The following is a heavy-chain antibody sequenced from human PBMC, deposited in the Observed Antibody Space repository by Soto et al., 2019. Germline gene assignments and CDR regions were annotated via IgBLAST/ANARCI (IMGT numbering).Heavy chain of an antibody. CDR3: AKDRGVVAGTGYYYYYGMDV. V-gene: IGHV3-74*01. Sequence: EVQLVESGGGLVQPGGSLRLSCAASGFTFSNSWMHWVRQAPGKGLVWVSRIKTDGSTTIYADSVKGRFTISRDNAKNTLYLQMNSLRTEDTAVYYCAKDRGVVAGTGYYYYYGMDVWGQGTTVTVSS. D-gene: IGHD6-19*01. J-gene: IGHJ6*02. CDR2: IKTDGSTT. CDR1: GFTFSNSW.